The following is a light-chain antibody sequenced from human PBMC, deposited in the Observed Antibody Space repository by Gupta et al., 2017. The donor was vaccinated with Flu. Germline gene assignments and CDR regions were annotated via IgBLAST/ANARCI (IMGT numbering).Light chain of an antibody. J-gene: IGKJ1*01. CDR2: GAL. CDR1: QSVSSSY. V-gene: IGKV3-20*01. Sequence: DIVLTQSPGSLSLSPGERATLSCRASQSVSSSYLAWYQQKPGQAPRLLIFGALHRATGVPDRFNGSGSGTDFTLTISKLEPEDFAVYYCQQDGTSPNTFGQGTKVEVK. CDR3: QQDGTSPNT.